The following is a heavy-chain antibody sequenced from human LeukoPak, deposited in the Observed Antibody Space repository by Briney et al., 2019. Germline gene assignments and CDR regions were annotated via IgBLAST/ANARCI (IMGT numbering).Heavy chain of an antibody. CDR1: GYSIIRGYY. J-gene: IGHJ6*03. V-gene: IGHV4-38-2*02. Sequence: SETLSLTCNVSGYSIIRGYYWDWFRQPPGKGLEWIGNIYRDGGTVYNPSLKSRLTISVDTSKNQFSLKLSSVTAADTAVYYCARDTDYYDSSGFYYYYYYYMDVWGKGTTVTISS. CDR3: ARDTDYYDSSGFYYYYYYYMDV. D-gene: IGHD3-22*01. CDR2: IYRDGGT.